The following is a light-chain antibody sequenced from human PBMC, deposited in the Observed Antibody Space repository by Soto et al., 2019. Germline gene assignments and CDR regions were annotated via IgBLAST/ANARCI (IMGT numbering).Light chain of an antibody. Sequence: QSVLTQAPSASGSPGQSVTISCTGASSDVGGYNYVSWYQQHPGKAPKLMIYEVSKRPSGVPDRFSGSKSGNTASLTVSGLQAEDEADYYCSSYAGSNKGYVFGTG. CDR3: SSYAGSNKGYV. CDR1: SSDVGGYNY. V-gene: IGLV2-8*01. J-gene: IGLJ1*01. CDR2: EVS.